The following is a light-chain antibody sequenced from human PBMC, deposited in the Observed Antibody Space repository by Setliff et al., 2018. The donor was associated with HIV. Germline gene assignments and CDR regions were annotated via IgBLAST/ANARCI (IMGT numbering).Light chain of an antibody. CDR2: EVG. Sequence: QSALTQPRSVSGSPGQSITISCTGTSSDVGGYNYVSWYQQHPGKAPKLIIYEVGNRPSGVSNRFSGSKSGNTASLTISGLQAEDEADYYCSSYAITNTLPFGTGTKVTVL. V-gene: IGLV2-14*01. CDR1: SSDVGGYNY. CDR3: SSYAITNTLP. J-gene: IGLJ1*01.